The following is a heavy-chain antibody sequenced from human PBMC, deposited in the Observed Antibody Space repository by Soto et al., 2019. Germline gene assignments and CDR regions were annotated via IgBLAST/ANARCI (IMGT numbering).Heavy chain of an antibody. Sequence: GGSLRLSCAASGFTFSDYPMHWVRQAPGKGLEWVAVISYDGRVKYYVDSVKGRFTISRDDSKNTLYLQMNSLRVDDTAVYYCARDFIVGAPHYFDYWGQGTLVTVS. J-gene: IGHJ4*02. CDR3: ARDFIVGAPHYFDY. V-gene: IGHV3-30*04. D-gene: IGHD1-26*01. CDR2: ISYDGRVK. CDR1: GFTFSDYP.